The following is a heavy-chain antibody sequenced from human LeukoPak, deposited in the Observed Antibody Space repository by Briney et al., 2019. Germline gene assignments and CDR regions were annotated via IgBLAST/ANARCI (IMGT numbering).Heavy chain of an antibody. D-gene: IGHD2-2*01. CDR2: INGDGSRT. CDR1: GFTFSNHW. Sequence: GGSLRLSCGASGFTFSNHWMHWVRQVPGKGLVWVSRINGDGSRTIYADSVKGGFTISRDNAKNTVYLQMNSLRAEDTALYYCARDRGSTEFDYWGQGTLVTVSS. J-gene: IGHJ4*02. CDR3: ARDRGSTEFDY. V-gene: IGHV3-74*01.